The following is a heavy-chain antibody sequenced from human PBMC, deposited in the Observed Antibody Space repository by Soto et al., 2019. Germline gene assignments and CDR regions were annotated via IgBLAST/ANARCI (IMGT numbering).Heavy chain of an antibody. D-gene: IGHD3-10*01. CDR3: ARDVGKNY. CDR2: IHSSGNV. V-gene: IGHV4-4*07. Sequence: SETLSLTCSVSGASVSSYYWGWFRQPVGKGLEWIGRIHSSGNVNYNPSLESRVTMSLDTSKNQFSLRLSSLTAADTALYLCARDVGKNYWGQGTRVTVSS. J-gene: IGHJ4*02. CDR1: GASVSSYY.